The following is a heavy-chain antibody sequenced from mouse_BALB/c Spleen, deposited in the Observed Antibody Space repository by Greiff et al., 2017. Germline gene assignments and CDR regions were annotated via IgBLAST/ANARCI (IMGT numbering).Heavy chain of an antibody. CDR1: GFSLTSYG. V-gene: IGHV2-2*02. D-gene: IGHD1-1*01. CDR2: IWSGGST. Sequence: VQLQQSGPGLVQPSQSLSITCTVSGFSLTSYGVHWVRQSPGKGLEWLGVIWSGGSTDYNAAFISRLSISKDNSKSQVFFKMNSLQANDTAIYYCARNWYYGSSPYYFDYWGQGTTLTVSS. J-gene: IGHJ2*01. CDR3: ARNWYYGSSPYYFDY.